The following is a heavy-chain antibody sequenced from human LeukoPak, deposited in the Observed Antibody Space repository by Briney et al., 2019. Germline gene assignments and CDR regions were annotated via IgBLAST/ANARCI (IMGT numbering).Heavy chain of an antibody. Sequence: SETLSLTCAVYGGSFSGYYWSWIRQPPGKGLEWIGEINHSGSTNYNPSLKSRVTIPVATSKNQFSLKLSSVTAADTAVYYCARGDYDFWSGYRAFDYWGQGTLVTVSS. CDR3: ARGDYDFWSGYRAFDY. D-gene: IGHD3-3*01. CDR1: GGSFSGYY. CDR2: INHSGST. J-gene: IGHJ4*02. V-gene: IGHV4-34*01.